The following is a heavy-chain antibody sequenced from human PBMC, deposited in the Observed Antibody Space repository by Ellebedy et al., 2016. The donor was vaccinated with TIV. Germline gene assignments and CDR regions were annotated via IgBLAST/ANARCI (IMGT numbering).Heavy chain of an antibody. V-gene: IGHV4-59*12. CDR1: GGSISSYY. Sequence: SETLSLTXTVPGGSISSYYWSWIRQPPGKRLEWIGYIYYSGNTNYNPSLKSRVTISVDTSKNQFSLKLSPVTAADTAVYYCARGLRPPKEDIVVVPAAQGGGFDYWGQGTLVTVSS. D-gene: IGHD2-2*01. CDR3: ARGLRPPKEDIVVVPAAQGGGFDY. CDR2: IYYSGNT. J-gene: IGHJ4*02.